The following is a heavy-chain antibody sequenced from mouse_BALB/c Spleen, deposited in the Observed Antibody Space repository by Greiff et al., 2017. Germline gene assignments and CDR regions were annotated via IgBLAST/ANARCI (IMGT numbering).Heavy chain of an antibody. J-gene: IGHJ4*01. D-gene: IGHD4-1*01. V-gene: IGHV14-4*02. CDR1: GFNIKDYY. Sequence: EVMLVESGAELVRSGASVKLSCTASGFNIKDYYMHWVKQRPEQGLEWIGWIDPENGDTEYAPKFQGKATMTADTSSNTAYLQLSSLTSEDTAVYYCTVTGYYAMDYWGQGTSVTVSS. CDR3: TVTGYYAMDY. CDR2: IDPENGDT.